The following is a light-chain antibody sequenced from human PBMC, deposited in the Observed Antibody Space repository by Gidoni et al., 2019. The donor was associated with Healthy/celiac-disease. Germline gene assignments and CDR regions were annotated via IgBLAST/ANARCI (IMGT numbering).Light chain of an antibody. CDR2: GAS. CDR1: QSVSSSY. V-gene: IGKV3-20*01. CDR3: QQYGSSPQT. Sequence: EIVLTQSPGTLSLSPGERATLSCRASQSVSSSYLAWYQQKPGQAPRLLSYGASSRATGIPDRFSGSGSGTDFTLTISRLEPEDFAVYYCQQYGSSPQTFXQXTKVEIK. J-gene: IGKJ1*01.